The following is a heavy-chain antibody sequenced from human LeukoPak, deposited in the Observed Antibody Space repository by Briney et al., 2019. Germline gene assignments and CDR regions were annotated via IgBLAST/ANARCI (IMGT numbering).Heavy chain of an antibody. CDR3: ARDSCSSTGCYTAL. V-gene: IGHV4-59*01. J-gene: IGHJ4*02. Sequence: SETLSLTCTVSGGSISSYYWSWIRQPPGKGLEWIGYIYYSGSTNYNPSLKSRVTISVDTSKNQSSLKLSSVTAADTAVYYCARDSCSSTGCYTALWGQGTLVTVSS. D-gene: IGHD2-2*02. CDR1: GGSISSYY. CDR2: IYYSGST.